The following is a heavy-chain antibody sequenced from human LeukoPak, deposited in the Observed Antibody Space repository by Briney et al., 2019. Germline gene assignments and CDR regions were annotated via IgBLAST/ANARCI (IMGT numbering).Heavy chain of an antibody. CDR1: GFTVGSNY. D-gene: IGHD3-10*01. V-gene: IGHV3-66*01. J-gene: IGHJ4*02. CDR2: IYSGGST. CDR3: ARAGDARGSADY. Sequence: GGSLRPSCAASGFTVGSNYMSWVRQAPGKGLEWVSVIYSGGSTYYADSVKDRFNISRDNSKNMLYLQMNSLRVEDTAVYYCARAGDARGSADYWGQGTLVTVSS.